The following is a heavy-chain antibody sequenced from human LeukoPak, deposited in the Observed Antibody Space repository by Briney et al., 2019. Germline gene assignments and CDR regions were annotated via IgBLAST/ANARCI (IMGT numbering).Heavy chain of an antibody. D-gene: IGHD2-15*01. CDR2: IYTSGST. Sequence: SETLSLTCTVSGGSISSGSYYWSWIRQPAGKGLEWIGRIYTSGSTNYNPSLKSRVTISVDTSKNQFSLKLSSVTAADTAVYYCARTPRGACSGGSCYPFDYWGRGTLVTVSS. J-gene: IGHJ4*02. CDR3: ARTPRGACSGGSCYPFDY. V-gene: IGHV4-61*02. CDR1: GGSISSGSYY.